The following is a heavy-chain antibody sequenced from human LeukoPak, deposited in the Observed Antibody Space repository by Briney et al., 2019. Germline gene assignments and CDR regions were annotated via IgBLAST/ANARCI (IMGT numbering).Heavy chain of an antibody. D-gene: IGHD3-3*01. CDR1: GFTFSSYS. CDR3: ARALGVTIFGVVIDNWFDP. J-gene: IGHJ5*02. V-gene: IGHV3-21*04. CDR2: ISSSSSYI. Sequence: GGSLRLSCAASGFTFSSYSMNWVRQAPGKGLEWVSSISSSSSYIYYADSVKGRFTISRDNAKNSLYLQMNSLRAEDTAVYYCARALGVTIFGVVIDNWFDPWGQGTLVTVSS.